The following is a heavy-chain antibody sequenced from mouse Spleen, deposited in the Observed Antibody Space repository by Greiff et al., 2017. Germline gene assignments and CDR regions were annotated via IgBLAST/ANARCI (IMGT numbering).Heavy chain of an antibody. CDR1: GYTFTDYE. J-gene: IGHJ4*01. V-gene: IGHV1-15*01. CDR2: IDPETGGT. Sequence: QVQLQQSGAELVRPGASVTLSCKASGYTFTDYEMHWVKQTPVHGLEWIGAIDPETGGTAYNQKFKGKATLTADKSSSTAYMELRSLTSEDSAVYYCTRDVFYAMDYWGQGTSVTVSS. CDR3: TRDVFYAMDY.